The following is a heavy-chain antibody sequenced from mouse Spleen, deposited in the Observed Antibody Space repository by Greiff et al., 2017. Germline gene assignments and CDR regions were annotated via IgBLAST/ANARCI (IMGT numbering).Heavy chain of an antibody. J-gene: IGHJ3*01. CDR3: ARRYRYGEGFAY. D-gene: IGHD2-14*01. CDR1: GFTFSSYA. CDR2: ISSGGGNT. V-gene: IGHV5-9*01. Sequence: EVMLVESGGGLVKLGGSLKLSCAASGFTFSSYAMSWVRQTPEKRLEWVATISSGGGNTYYPDSVKGRFTISRDNAKNTLYLQMSSLKSEDTAMYYCARRYRYGEGFAYWGQGTLVTVSA.